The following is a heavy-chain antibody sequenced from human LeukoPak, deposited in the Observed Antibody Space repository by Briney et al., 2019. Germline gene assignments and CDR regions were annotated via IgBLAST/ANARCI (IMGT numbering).Heavy chain of an antibody. CDR1: GFTVSSNY. CDR3: ARDRLQQLGPFDY. V-gene: IGHV3-66*02. J-gene: IGHJ4*02. CDR2: IYSGGST. Sequence: GGSLRLSCAASGFTVSSNYMSWVRQAPGKGLEWVSVIYSGGSTYYADSVKGRFTISRDNSKNTLYLQMNSLRAEDTAVYYCARDRLQQLGPFDYWGQGTLVTVSS. D-gene: IGHD6-13*01.